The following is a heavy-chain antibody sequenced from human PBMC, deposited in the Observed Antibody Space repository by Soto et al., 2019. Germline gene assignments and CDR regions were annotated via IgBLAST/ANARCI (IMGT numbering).Heavy chain of an antibody. Sequence: GGSLRLSGAASGFTVSTNCMTWVRQAPGKGLEWVSSIYSGGVTFYADSVRGRFTISRDNAKNTLFLQMNSLGTEDTAVYYCARDSHRPERFDSWGQGNLVTVSS. J-gene: IGHJ4*02. CDR3: ARDSHRPERFDS. V-gene: IGHV3-53*01. CDR1: GFTVSTNC. CDR2: IYSGGVT.